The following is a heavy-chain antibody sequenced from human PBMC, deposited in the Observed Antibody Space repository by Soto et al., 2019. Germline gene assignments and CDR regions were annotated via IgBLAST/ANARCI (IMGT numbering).Heavy chain of an antibody. V-gene: IGHV4-59*01. CDR2: IYYSGST. CDR1: GCSISSYY. J-gene: IGHJ4*02. Sequence: PSETLSLTCTVSGCSISSYYWSWIRQPPGKGLEWIGYIYYSGSTNYNPSLKSRVTISVDTSKNQFSLKLSSVTAADTAVYYCATSSIAGFDYWGQGTLVTVSS. CDR3: ATSSIAGFDY. D-gene: IGHD6-6*01.